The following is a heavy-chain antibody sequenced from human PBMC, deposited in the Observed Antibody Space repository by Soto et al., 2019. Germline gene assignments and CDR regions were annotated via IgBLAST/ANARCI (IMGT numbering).Heavy chain of an antibody. CDR2: IYYSGST. D-gene: IGHD3-10*01. Sequence: PSETLSLTCTVSGGSISSGDYYWSWIRQPPGKGLEWIGYIYYSGSTYYNPSLKSRVTISVGTSKNQFSLKLSSVTAEDTAVYYCAKGGGSGSYWQTSDAFDIWGQGTMVTVSS. CDR1: GGSISSGDYY. J-gene: IGHJ3*02. CDR3: AKGGGSGSYWQTSDAFDI. V-gene: IGHV4-30-4*01.